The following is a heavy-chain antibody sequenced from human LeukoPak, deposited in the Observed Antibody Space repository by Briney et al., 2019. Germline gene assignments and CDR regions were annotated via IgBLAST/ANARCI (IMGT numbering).Heavy chain of an antibody. CDR3: AKGGYYYDSSGYQSPRFDY. CDR2: ISGSGGST. V-gene: IGHV3-23*01. Sequence: GGSLRLSCAASGFTFSSYAMSWVRLAPGKGLEWVSAISGSGGSTYYADSVKGRFTISRDNSKNTLYLQMNSLRAEDTAVYYCAKGGYYYDSSGYQSPRFDYWGQGTLVTVSS. J-gene: IGHJ4*02. D-gene: IGHD3-22*01. CDR1: GFTFSSYA.